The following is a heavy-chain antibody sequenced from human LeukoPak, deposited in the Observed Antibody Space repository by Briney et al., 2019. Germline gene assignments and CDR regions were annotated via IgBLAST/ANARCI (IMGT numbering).Heavy chain of an antibody. V-gene: IGHV4-59*08. J-gene: IGHJ5*02. Sequence: PSETLSLTCTVSGGSISSYYWSWIRQPPGKGLEWIGYIYYSGSTNYNPSLKSRVTISVDTSKNQFSLKLSSVTAADTAVYYCARSMVRGVDWFDPWGQGTLATVSS. D-gene: IGHD3-10*01. CDR3: ARSMVRGVDWFDP. CDR2: IYYSGST. CDR1: GGSISSYY.